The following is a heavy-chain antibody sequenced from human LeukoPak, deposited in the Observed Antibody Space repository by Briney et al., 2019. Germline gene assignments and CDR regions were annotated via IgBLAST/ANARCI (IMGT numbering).Heavy chain of an antibody. CDR2: LYFTGST. CDR3: ARRLIAGDGHAFDI. D-gene: IGHD6-13*01. J-gene: IGHJ3*02. CDR1: GGSISSRSHY. Sequence: PSETLSLTCTVSGGSISSRSHYWGWIRQPPGEGLEWIGSLYFTGSTYYNPSLKSRVSISGDTSKNHFSLKLSSVTAADTALYYCARRLIAGDGHAFDIWGQGTMVSVSS. V-gene: IGHV4-39*01.